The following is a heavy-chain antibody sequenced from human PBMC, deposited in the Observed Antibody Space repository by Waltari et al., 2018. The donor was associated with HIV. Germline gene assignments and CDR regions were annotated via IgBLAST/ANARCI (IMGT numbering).Heavy chain of an antibody. D-gene: IGHD2-8*01. V-gene: IGHV4-34*01. J-gene: IGHJ4*02. CDR2: IKHGGIT. CDR1: GGSFSAYF. Sequence: QVQVQQWGAGLLKPSETLSLTCAVYGGSFSAYFWSWIRQPPGQGLEWIGEIKHGGITNYNPSLKSRVTISGDTSKNQFSLKLTSVTAADTAVYYCARGYDRVPVDSWGQGTLVTVST. CDR3: ARGYDRVPVDS.